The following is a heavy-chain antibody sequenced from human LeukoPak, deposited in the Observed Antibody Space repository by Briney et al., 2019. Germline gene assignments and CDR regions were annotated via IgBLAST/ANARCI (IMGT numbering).Heavy chain of an antibody. CDR1: GFTFSGSA. J-gene: IGHJ4*02. V-gene: IGHV3-73*01. CDR3: TRLDPYSSSFPVLDY. CDR2: IRSKANSYAT. D-gene: IGHD6-6*01. Sequence: GGSLKLSCAASGFTFSGSAMHWVRQASGKGLEWVGRIRSKANSYATAYAASVKGRFTISRGDSKNTAYLQMNSLKTEDTAVYYCTRLDPYSSSFPVLDYWGQGTLVTVSS.